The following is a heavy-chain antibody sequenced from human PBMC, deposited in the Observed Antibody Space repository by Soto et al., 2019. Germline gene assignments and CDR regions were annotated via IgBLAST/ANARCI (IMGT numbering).Heavy chain of an antibody. CDR1: GGSISSGDYY. CDR2: IYYSGST. V-gene: IGHV4-30-4*01. CDR3: ARAIGGEVTIFGVVKPGDWFDP. Sequence: ASETLSLTCTVSGGSISSGDYYWSWIRQPPGKGLEWIGYIYYSGSTYYNPSLKSRVTISVDTSKNQFSLKLSSVTAADTAVYYCARAIGGEVTIFGVVKPGDWFDPWGQGTLVTVSS. J-gene: IGHJ5*02. D-gene: IGHD3-3*01.